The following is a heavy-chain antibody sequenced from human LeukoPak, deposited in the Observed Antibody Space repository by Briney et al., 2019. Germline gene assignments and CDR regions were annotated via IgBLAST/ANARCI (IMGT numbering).Heavy chain of an antibody. V-gene: IGHV3-74*01. CDR2: ITSDGSST. CDR3: ARRYCSGGACYVDY. J-gene: IGHJ4*02. Sequence: GGSLRLSRAASGFTFSNYWMHWVRQAPGKGLVWVSRITSDGSSTNYADSVKGRFTISRDNAKSTLYLQMNSLRAEDTAVYYCARRYCSGGACYVDYWGQGTLVTVSS. D-gene: IGHD2-15*01. CDR1: GFTFSNYW.